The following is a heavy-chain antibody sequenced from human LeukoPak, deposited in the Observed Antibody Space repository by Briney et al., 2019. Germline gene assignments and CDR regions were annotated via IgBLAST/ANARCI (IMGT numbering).Heavy chain of an antibody. V-gene: IGHV7-4-1*02. Sequence: ASVKVSCKASGYTFTKNGMNWVRQAPGRGLEWMGWINTNTGNPTYAQGFTGRFVFSLDTSVSTAYLQISSLKAEDTAVYYCAREPLALDYWGQGTLVTVSS. J-gene: IGHJ4*02. CDR2: INTNTGNP. CDR1: GYTFTKNG. CDR3: AREPLALDY.